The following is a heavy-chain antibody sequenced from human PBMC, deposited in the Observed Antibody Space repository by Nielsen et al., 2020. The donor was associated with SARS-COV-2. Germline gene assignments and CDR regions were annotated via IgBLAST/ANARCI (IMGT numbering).Heavy chain of an antibody. J-gene: IGHJ4*02. D-gene: IGHD3-9*01. CDR2: ISAYNGNT. Sequence: ASVKVSCKASGYTFTSYGISWVRQAPGQGLEWMGWISAYNGNTNYAQKLQGRVTMTTDTSTSTAYMELSSLRSEDTAVYYCARDPGLGFDWLIDYWGQGTLVTVSS. CDR3: ARDPGLGFDWLIDY. V-gene: IGHV1-18*01. CDR1: GYTFTSYG.